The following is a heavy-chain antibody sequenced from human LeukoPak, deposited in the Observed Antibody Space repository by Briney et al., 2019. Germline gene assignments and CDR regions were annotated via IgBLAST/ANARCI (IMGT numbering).Heavy chain of an antibody. V-gene: IGHV1-46*03. CDR3: AREGSGWPFDY. D-gene: IGHD6-19*01. J-gene: IGHJ4*02. Sequence: ASVKVSCKASRYTFTSYYMHWVRQAPGQGLEWMGIINPSGGSTSYAQKFQGRVTMTRDTSTSTVYMELSSLRSEDTAVYYCAREGSGWPFDYWGQGTLVTVSS. CDR2: INPSGGST. CDR1: RYTFTSYY.